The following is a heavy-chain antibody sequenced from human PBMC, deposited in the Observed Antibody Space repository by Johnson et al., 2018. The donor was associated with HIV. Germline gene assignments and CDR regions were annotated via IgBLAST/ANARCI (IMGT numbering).Heavy chain of an antibody. Sequence: EVQLVESGGGLIQPGGSLRLSCAASGFTVSSNYMSWVRQAPGKGLEWVANIKQDGSEKYYVDSVKGRFTISRDNAKNSLYLQMNSLRAEDTAVYYCARGGATAAFDIWGQGTMVTVSS. CDR2: IKQDGSEK. J-gene: IGHJ3*02. CDR1: GFTVSSNY. V-gene: IGHV3-7*05. CDR3: ARGGATAAFDI. D-gene: IGHD5-12*01.